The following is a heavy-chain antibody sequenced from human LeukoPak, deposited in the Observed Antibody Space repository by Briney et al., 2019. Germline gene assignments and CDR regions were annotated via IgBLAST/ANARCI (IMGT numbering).Heavy chain of an antibody. Sequence: GGSLRLSCAASGFTFSSYSMNWVRQAPGKGLEWVSYISSSSSYIYYADSVKGRFTISRDNAENSLYLQMNSLRAEDTAVYYCARDDGSYSRSPGFDYWGQGTLVTVSS. CDR3: ARDDGSYSRSPGFDY. V-gene: IGHV3-21*05. J-gene: IGHJ4*02. CDR1: GFTFSSYS. CDR2: ISSSSSYI. D-gene: IGHD1-26*01.